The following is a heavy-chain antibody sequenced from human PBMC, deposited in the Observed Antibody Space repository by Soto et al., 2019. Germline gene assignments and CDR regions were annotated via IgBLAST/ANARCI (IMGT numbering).Heavy chain of an antibody. CDR2: ISSDGSKK. CDR3: AATYH. Sequence: GGSLRLSCAASGFPFSSFGLHWVRQAPGKGPEWVAVISSDGSKKFYSDSVQGRFTISRDNLKNTLHLQMNSLRPADTAVYYCAATYHWGQGTLVTVSS. V-gene: IGHV3-30*03. J-gene: IGHJ5*02. CDR1: GFPFSSFG.